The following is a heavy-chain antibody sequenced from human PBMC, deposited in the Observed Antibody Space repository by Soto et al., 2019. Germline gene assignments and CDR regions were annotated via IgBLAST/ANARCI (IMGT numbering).Heavy chain of an antibody. V-gene: IGHV4-30-2*01. CDR2: IYHSGST. CDR1: GGSISSGGYS. J-gene: IGHJ3*02. Sequence: TSETLSLTCAVSGGSISSGGYSWSWIRQPPGKGLEWIGYIYHSGSTYYNPSLKSRVTISVDRSKNQFSLKLSSVTAADTAVYYCARGGPPALGALDIWGQGTMATVSS. CDR3: ARGGPPALGALDI. D-gene: IGHD3-16*01.